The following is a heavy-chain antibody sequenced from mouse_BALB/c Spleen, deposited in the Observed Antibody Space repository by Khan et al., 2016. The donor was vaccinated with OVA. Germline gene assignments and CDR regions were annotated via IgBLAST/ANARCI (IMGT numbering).Heavy chain of an antibody. D-gene: IGHD2-10*01. CDR2: MWSDGST. V-gene: IGHV2-6-1*01. CDR3: ARQPYYHYNVMDY. Sequence: VQLKESGPGLVAPSQSLSITCTISGFSLTNYGVHWVRQPPGKGLEWLVLMWSDGSTTYNSALKSSLTISKDNSKSQVFLKMNSLQTDATAMYFCARQPYYHYNVMDYWGQGTSVTVSS. J-gene: IGHJ4*01. CDR1: GFSLTNYG.